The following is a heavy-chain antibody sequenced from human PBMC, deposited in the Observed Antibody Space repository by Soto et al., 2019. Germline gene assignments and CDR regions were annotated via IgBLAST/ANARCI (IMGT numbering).Heavy chain of an antibody. CDR2: IWNDGSNS. Sequence: QVQLVESGGGVVQPGRSLRLSCAASGFTFNNYGMHWVRQAPGKWLEWLAVIWNDGSNSSYANSVKGRFTISRDNSKNKLYRQMSSLIAEDTAVYYCARRQIPPPTRGAANARGGMDVWGQGTTVTVSS. CDR3: ARRQIPPPTRGAANARGGMDV. J-gene: IGHJ6*02. CDR1: GFTFNNYG. V-gene: IGHV3-33*01. D-gene: IGHD6-13*01.